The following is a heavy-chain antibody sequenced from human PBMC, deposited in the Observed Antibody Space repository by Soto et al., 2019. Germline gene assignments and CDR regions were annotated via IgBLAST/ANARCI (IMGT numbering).Heavy chain of an antibody. CDR1: GFTFSSYA. J-gene: IGHJ6*03. CDR2: ISSNGGST. CDR3: ASDALGGRYSMDV. D-gene: IGHD1-26*01. Sequence: EVQLVESGGGLVQPGGSLKLSCAASGFTFSSYAMHWVRQAPGKGLEYVSAISSNGGSTYYANSVKGRFTISRDNSKNTLYLQMGSLRAEDMAVYYCASDALGGRYSMDVWGQGTTVTVSS. V-gene: IGHV3-64*01.